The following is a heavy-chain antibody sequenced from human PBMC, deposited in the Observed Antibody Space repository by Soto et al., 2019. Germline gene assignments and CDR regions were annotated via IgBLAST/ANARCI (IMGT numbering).Heavy chain of an antibody. Sequence: PSQTLSLTCAISGDSVSSNSAAWNWIRQSPSRGLEWLGRTYYRSKWYNDYAVSVKSRITINPDTSKNQFSLQLNSVTPEDTAVYYCARGVLEYSSSLALPPKTAFDIWGQGTMVTVS. D-gene: IGHD6-6*01. CDR3: ARGVLEYSSSLALPPKTAFDI. CDR2: TYYRSKWYN. CDR1: GDSVSSNSAA. V-gene: IGHV6-1*01. J-gene: IGHJ3*02.